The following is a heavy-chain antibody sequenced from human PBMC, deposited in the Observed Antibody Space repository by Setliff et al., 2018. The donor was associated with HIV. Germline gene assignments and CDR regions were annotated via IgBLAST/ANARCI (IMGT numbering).Heavy chain of an antibody. J-gene: IGHJ4*02. D-gene: IGHD3-22*01. CDR1: GFTFNHYA. Sequence: SVKVSCKASGFTFNHYALSWVRQAPGQRPEWMGGTIPMSDIPNYAQNFQGRVTITADHSTTTTYMELSSLSSEDTAVYYCVRVGPWYYGRSGSLASWDYWGQGTQVTVSS. CDR2: TIPMSDIP. CDR3: VRVGPWYYGRSGSLASWDY. V-gene: IGHV1-69*10.